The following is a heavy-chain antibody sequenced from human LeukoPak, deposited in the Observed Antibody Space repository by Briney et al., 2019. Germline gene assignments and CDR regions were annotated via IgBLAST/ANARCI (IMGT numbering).Heavy chain of an antibody. V-gene: IGHV3-7*04. CDR1: GFTFSRFW. CDR2: IKQDGSEK. Sequence: PGGSLRLSCAASGFTFSRFWMSWVRQAPGKGLEWVANIKQDGSEKYYVDSVKGRFTISRDNAKNSLYLQMNSLRAEDTAVLYCARDGTYTDYDPDFDIWGQGTLVTVSS. J-gene: IGHJ4*02. D-gene: IGHD5-12*01. CDR3: ARDGTYTDYDPDFDI.